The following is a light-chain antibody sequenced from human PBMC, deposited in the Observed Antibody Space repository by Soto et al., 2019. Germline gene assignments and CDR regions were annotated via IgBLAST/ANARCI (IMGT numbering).Light chain of an antibody. Sequence: QSALTQPPSVSGSPGQSVTITCTGTSSDVGSYNRVSWYQQPPGTAPKVMIYEVSNRPSGVPDRFSGSKSGDTASLTISGLQAEEEADYYCSLYTSSSGVVFGGGTKLTVL. V-gene: IGLV2-18*01. CDR2: EVS. CDR3: SLYTSSSGVV. J-gene: IGLJ2*01. CDR1: SSDVGSYNR.